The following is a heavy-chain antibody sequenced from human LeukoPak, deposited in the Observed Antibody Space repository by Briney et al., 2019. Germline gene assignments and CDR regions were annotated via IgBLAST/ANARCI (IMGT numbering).Heavy chain of an antibody. D-gene: IGHD3-16*02. J-gene: IGHJ3*02. CDR3: TAGRGEPPYVWGSYRYTPGDAFDI. Sequence: PGGSLRLSCAASGFTFSSYEMNWVRQAPGKGLEWVSYISSSGSTIYYADSVKGRFTISRDNAKNSLYLQMNSLKTEDTAVYYCTAGRGEPPYVWGSYRYTPGDAFDIWGQGTMVTVSS. CDR1: GFTFSSYE. V-gene: IGHV3-48*03. CDR2: ISSSGSTI.